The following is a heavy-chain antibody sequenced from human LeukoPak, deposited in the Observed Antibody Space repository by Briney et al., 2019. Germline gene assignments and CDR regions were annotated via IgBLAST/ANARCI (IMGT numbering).Heavy chain of an antibody. Sequence: SETLSLTCAVSGGSISSYYWSWIRQPPGKGLEWIGYIYYSGSTNYNPYLKSRVIISVETSKNQSSLKLGSVTAADTAVYYCARYSSSSSFFDYWGQGTLVTVSS. J-gene: IGHJ4*02. D-gene: IGHD6-6*01. CDR2: IYYSGST. CDR1: GGSISSYY. V-gene: IGHV4-59*08. CDR3: ARYSSSSSFFDY.